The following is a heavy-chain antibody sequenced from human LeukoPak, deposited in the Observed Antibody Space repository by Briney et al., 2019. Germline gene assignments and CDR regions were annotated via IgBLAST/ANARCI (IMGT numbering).Heavy chain of an antibody. J-gene: IGHJ4*02. Sequence: SETLSLTCAVYGGSFSGYYWSWIRQPPGKGLEWIGEINHSGSTNYNPSLKSRVTISVDTSKNQFSLKLSSVTAADTAVYYCARVGRWLQLWYFDYWGQGTLVTVSS. CDR1: GGSFSGYY. D-gene: IGHD5-24*01. CDR3: ARVGRWLQLWYFDY. V-gene: IGHV4-34*01. CDR2: INHSGST.